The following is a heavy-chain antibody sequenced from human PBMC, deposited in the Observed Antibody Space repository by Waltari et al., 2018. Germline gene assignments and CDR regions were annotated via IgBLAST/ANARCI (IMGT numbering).Heavy chain of an antibody. J-gene: IGHJ2*01. CDR3: ARANLSGDYVWGSYRQNWYFDL. D-gene: IGHD3-16*02. Sequence: QVQLQESGPGLVKPSETLSLTCTVSGGSISSYYWSWIRQPPGKGLEWIGYIYYSGSTNSNPSLKSRVTISVDTSKNQFSLKLSSVTAADTAVYYCARANLSGDYVWGSYRQNWYFDLWGRGTLVTVSS. V-gene: IGHV4-59*01. CDR1: GGSISSYY. CDR2: IYYSGST.